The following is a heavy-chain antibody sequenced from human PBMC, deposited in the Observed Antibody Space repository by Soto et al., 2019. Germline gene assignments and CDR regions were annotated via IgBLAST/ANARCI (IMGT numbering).Heavy chain of an antibody. Sequence: QVQLVQSGAEVKKPGSSVKVSCKASGGTFSSYAISWVRQAPGQGLEWMGGIIPIFGTANYAQKFQGRVTITADESTCTDQKEMSSLSSEDTALYYCARTPDYGDYARRYPRGQGTLVTVSS. CDR1: GGTFSSYA. CDR3: ARTPDYGDYARRYP. V-gene: IGHV1-69*01. D-gene: IGHD4-17*01. J-gene: IGHJ5*02. CDR2: IIPIFGTA.